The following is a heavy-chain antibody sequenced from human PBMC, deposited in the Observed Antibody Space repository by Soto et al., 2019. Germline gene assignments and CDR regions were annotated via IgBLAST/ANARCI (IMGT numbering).Heavy chain of an antibody. J-gene: IGHJ4*02. D-gene: IGHD1-7*01. CDR1: GGTFGNYV. CDR3: ARDMTRTVVPYFDF. CDR2: IIPISGAA. V-gene: IGHV1-69*06. Sequence: QVQLVQSGAEVKKPGSSVKVSCKASGGTFGNYVVNWVRQAPGQGLEWMGRIIPISGAANYAQKFQGRVTITADKSTSTSYMELSSLRSEDTAVYYCARDMTRTVVPYFDFWGQGTLVTVSS.